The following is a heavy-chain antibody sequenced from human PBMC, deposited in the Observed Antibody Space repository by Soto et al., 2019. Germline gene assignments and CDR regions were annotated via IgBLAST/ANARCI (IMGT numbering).Heavy chain of an antibody. D-gene: IGHD4-17*01. CDR1: GFIFSSYA. CDR3: TRADPTVTLSVFDP. Sequence: QVQLVESGGGVVQPGRSLRLSCAASGFIFSSYAMHWVRQAPGKGLEWVAVISYDGSSKYYADSVKGRFTISRDNSKNTLYLQMNSLSAEATAVYYCTRADPTVTLSVFDPWGQGTLVTVSS. CDR2: ISYDGSSK. V-gene: IGHV3-30-3*01. J-gene: IGHJ5*02.